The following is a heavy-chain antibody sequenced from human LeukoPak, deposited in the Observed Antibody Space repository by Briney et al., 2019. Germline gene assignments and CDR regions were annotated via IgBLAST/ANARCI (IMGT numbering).Heavy chain of an antibody. CDR2: IYYSGST. CDR3: ARQSAGYSSGWYPFDY. D-gene: IGHD6-19*01. J-gene: IGHJ4*02. Sequence: PSETLSLTCTVSGGSISSYYWSWIRQPPGKGLEWIGYIYYSGSTNYNPSLKSRVTISVDTSKNQFSLKLSFVTAADTAVYYCARQSAGYSSGWYPFDYWGQGTLVTVSS. V-gene: IGHV4-59*08. CDR1: GGSISSYY.